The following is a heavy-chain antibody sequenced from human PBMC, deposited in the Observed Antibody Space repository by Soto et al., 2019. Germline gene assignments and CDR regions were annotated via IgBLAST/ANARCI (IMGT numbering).Heavy chain of an antibody. Sequence: GASVKVSCKASGYTFTGYYMHWVRQAPGQGLEWMGWINPNSGGTNYAQKFQGWVTMTRDTSISTAYMELSRLRSDDTAVYYCARAKWFGAKVGMDVWGQGTTVTVSS. CDR3: ARAKWFGAKVGMDV. V-gene: IGHV1-2*04. J-gene: IGHJ6*02. CDR2: INPNSGGT. CDR1: GYTFTGYY. D-gene: IGHD3-10*01.